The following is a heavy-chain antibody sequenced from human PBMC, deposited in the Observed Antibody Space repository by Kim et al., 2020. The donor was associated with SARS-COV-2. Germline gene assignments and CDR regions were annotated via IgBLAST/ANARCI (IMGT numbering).Heavy chain of an antibody. J-gene: IGHJ5*02. Sequence: AQKFQGRVTMTTDASTSTAYMELRSLRSADTAVYYCARDLIAARPNWFDPWGQGTLVTVSS. CDR3: ARDLIAARPNWFDP. D-gene: IGHD6-6*01. V-gene: IGHV1-18*01.